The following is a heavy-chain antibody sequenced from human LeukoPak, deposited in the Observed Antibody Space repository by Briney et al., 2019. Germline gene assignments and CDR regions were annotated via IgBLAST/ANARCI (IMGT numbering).Heavy chain of an antibody. CDR3: ARARVVVPAALRGYYYYGMDV. D-gene: IGHD2-2*01. CDR1: GGSISSGGYY. Sequence: SQTLSLTCTVSGGSISSGGYYWSWIRQPPGKGLEWIGEINHSGSTNYNPSLKSRVTISVDTSKNQFSLKLSSVTAADTAVYYCARARVVVPAALRGYYYYGMDVWGQGTTVTVSS. V-gene: IGHV4-30-2*01. CDR2: INHSGST. J-gene: IGHJ6*02.